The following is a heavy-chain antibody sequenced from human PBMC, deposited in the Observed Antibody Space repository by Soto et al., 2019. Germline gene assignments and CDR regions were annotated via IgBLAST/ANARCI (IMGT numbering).Heavy chain of an antibody. CDR1: GYTFTSYA. Sequence: ASVKVSCKASGYTFTSYAMHWVRQAPGQRLEWMGWINAGNGNTKYSQKFQGRVTITRDTSASTAYMELSSLRSEDTAVYYCARSGAPHYYDREAMFDPWGQGTLVTVSS. CDR3: ARSGAPHYYDREAMFDP. D-gene: IGHD3-22*01. J-gene: IGHJ5*02. CDR2: INAGNGNT. V-gene: IGHV1-3*01.